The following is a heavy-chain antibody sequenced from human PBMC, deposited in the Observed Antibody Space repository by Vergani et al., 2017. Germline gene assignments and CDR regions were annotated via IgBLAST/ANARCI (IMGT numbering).Heavy chain of an antibody. CDR3: AKYMRDSTDGLPDS. J-gene: IGHJ4*02. Sequence: QVHLVESAGGVVQPGGSLRLSCAASGFTFSNFGMHWLRQAPGKGLEWLAYIRKDGINTRYRDAVKGRLTVSRENSKDILYLQMDSLRSEDTALYYCAKYMRDSTDGLPDSWGPGTLVIVSS. CDR1: GFTFSNFG. D-gene: IGHD2-21*02. CDR2: IRKDGINT. V-gene: IGHV3-30*02.